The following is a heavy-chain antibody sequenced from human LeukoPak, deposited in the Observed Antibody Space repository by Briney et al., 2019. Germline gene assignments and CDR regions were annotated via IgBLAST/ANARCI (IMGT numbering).Heavy chain of an antibody. CDR2: ISGSGDST. D-gene: IGHD2-2*01. CDR1: GFPFSSYA. CDR3: ARDRGYCSSTSCPRWFDP. J-gene: IGHJ5*02. Sequence: PGGSLRLSCEASGFPFSSYAMSWVRQAPGKGLEWVSVISGSGDSTYYADSVEGRCTSSRDNSKDALYLQMNSLRAEDTAVYYCARDRGYCSSTSCPRWFDPWGQGTLSPSPQ. V-gene: IGHV3-23*01.